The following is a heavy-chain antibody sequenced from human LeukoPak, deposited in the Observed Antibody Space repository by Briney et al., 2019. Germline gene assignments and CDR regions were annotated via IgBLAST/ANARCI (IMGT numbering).Heavy chain of an antibody. CDR3: ARDRALADAFDI. CDR1: GYTFTSYY. Sequence: SVKVSCKASGYTFTSYYMHWVRQAPGQGLEWMGGIIPIFGTANYAQKFQGRVTITTDESTSTAYMELSSLRSEDTAVYYCARDRALADAFDIWGQGTMVTVSS. J-gene: IGHJ3*02. V-gene: IGHV1-69*05. CDR2: IIPIFGTA.